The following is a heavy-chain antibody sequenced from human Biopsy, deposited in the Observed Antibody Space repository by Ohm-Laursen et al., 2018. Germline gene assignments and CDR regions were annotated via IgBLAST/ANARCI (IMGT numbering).Heavy chain of an antibody. Sequence: SLRLSCAASGFTFSSYSMNWVRQAPGKGLEWVSSISTSSTYIYYADSVKGRFTISRDNAKNSLYLQMNSLRAEDTAVYFCASLGLVWFGELLSVPFGMDVWGQGTTVTVSS. CDR3: ASLGLVWFGELLSVPFGMDV. J-gene: IGHJ6*02. CDR1: GFTFSSYS. CDR2: ISTSSTYI. D-gene: IGHD3-10*01. V-gene: IGHV3-21*01.